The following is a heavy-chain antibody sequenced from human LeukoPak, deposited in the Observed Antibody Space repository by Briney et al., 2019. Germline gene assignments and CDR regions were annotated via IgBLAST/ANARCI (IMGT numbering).Heavy chain of an antibody. Sequence: SVKVSCKASGGTFSSYAISWVRQAPGQGLEWMGRIIPILGIANYAQKFQGRVTITADKSTSTAYMELSSLRSEDTAVYYCARDGSSGYERHFDYWGQGTLVTVSS. CDR2: IIPILGIA. D-gene: IGHD3-22*01. V-gene: IGHV1-69*04. CDR3: ARDGSSGYERHFDY. J-gene: IGHJ4*02. CDR1: GGTFSSYA.